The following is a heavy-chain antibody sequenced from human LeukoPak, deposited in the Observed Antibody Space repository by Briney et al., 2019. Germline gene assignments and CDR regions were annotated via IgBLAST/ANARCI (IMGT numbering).Heavy chain of an antibody. Sequence: LPGGSLRLSYAASGFTLRSSAMSWVRQAPGKGLEWVSAISGDGGTISYAASVRGRFTISRDNAKNTLFLQMSSLRAGDTALYYCAKELYGNPSGYWGQGTRVTVSS. D-gene: IGHD2-8*01. V-gene: IGHV3-23*01. J-gene: IGHJ4*02. CDR1: GFTLRSSA. CDR3: AKELYGNPSGY. CDR2: ISGDGGTI.